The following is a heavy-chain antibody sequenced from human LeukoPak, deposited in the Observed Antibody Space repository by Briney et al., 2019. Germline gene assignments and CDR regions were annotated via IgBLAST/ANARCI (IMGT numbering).Heavy chain of an antibody. D-gene: IGHD6-13*01. Sequence: SVKVSCKASGGTFSSYALSWVRQAPGQGLEWMGGIIPIFGTANYAQKFQGRVTITADESTSTAYMELSSLRSEDTAVYYCASNPDGIAAAGTPADIWGQGTMVTVSS. J-gene: IGHJ3*02. CDR1: GGTFSSYA. V-gene: IGHV1-69*13. CDR3: ASNPDGIAAAGTPADI. CDR2: IIPIFGTA.